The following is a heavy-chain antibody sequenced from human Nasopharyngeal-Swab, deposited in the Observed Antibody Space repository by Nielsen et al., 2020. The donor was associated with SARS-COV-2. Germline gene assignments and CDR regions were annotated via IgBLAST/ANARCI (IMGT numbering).Heavy chain of an antibody. Sequence: GESLKISCKGSGYSFTSYWIGWVRQMPGKGLEWMGIIYPGDSDTRYSPSFQSQVTISADKSISTAYLQWSSLKASDTAMYYCARQRGYCSGGSCRYGMDVWGQGTTVTVSS. D-gene: IGHD2-15*01. V-gene: IGHV5-51*01. J-gene: IGHJ6*02. CDR1: GYSFTSYW. CDR3: ARQRGYCSGGSCRYGMDV. CDR2: IYPGDSDT.